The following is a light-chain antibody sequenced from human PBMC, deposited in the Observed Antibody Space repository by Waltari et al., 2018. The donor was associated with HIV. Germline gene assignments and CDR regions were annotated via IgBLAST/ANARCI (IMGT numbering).Light chain of an antibody. Sequence: QSALTQPRSVSGSPGQSVTISCTGSSSDVGGYNYVSWYQHHPTKAPNLIIYDVCARPSGVPERFSGSKSGNRASLTISGLQAEDEADYYCYSYAGSLLFGGGTKLTVL. CDR2: DVC. V-gene: IGLV2-11*01. CDR1: SSDVGGYNY. CDR3: YSYAGSLL. J-gene: IGLJ2*01.